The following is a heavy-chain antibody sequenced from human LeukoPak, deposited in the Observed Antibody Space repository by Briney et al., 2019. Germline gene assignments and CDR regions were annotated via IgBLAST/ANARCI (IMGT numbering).Heavy chain of an antibody. V-gene: IGHV3-23*01. CDR1: GFTFSSYA. J-gene: IGHJ4*02. CDR3: ARVVYSNGWYIGY. Sequence: GGSLRLSCATSGFTFSSYAMSWVRQAPGKGLDWVSSISGSGGSTYYADSVKGRFIISRDNSKNTLYLQMNSLRAEDTAVYYCARVVYSNGWYIGYWGQGTLVTVSS. D-gene: IGHD6-19*01. CDR2: ISGSGGST.